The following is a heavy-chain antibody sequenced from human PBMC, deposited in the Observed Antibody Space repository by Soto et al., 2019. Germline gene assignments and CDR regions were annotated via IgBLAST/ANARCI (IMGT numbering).Heavy chain of an antibody. V-gene: IGHV5-51*01. CDR1: GDSVNSNW. J-gene: IGHJ6*02. D-gene: IGHD4-17*01. CDR2: IYPIDSDT. Sequence: PGESLKISCKVSGDSVNSNWIAWVRQRPGRGLEWMGIIYPIDSDTRYSPSFQGQVTISVDRSVNSAFLHCMSLKSTDTATDYCARRSAVPKFYFYGMDVWGPGPTVTVYS. CDR3: ARRSAVPKFYFYGMDV.